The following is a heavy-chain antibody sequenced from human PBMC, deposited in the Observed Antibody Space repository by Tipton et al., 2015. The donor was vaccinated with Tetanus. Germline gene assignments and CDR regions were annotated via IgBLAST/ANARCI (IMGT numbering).Heavy chain of an antibody. V-gene: IGHV4-59*01. D-gene: IGHD5-12*01. Sequence: TLSLTCTVSGGSISSYYWSWIRQPPGKGLEWIGYIYYSGSTNYNPSLKSRVTISVDTSKNQFSLKLSSVTAADTAVYYCARVGFGYGGYPVYGYWGQGTRIAVSS. CDR3: ARVGFGYGGYPVYGY. J-gene: IGHJ4*02. CDR1: GGSISSYY. CDR2: IYYSGST.